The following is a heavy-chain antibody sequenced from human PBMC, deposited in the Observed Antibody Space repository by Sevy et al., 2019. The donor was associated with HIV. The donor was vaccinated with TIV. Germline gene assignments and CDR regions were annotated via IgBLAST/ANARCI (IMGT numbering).Heavy chain of an antibody. D-gene: IGHD6-13*01. CDR1: GFAFSSHA. CDR3: ARDGGYSIKWYPLY. CDR2: ISYEGTET. J-gene: IGHJ4*01. Sequence: GGSLRLSCAASGFAFSSHAMHWVRQAPGKGLEWVATISYEGTETFYAASVGGRFTISRDNSKNMLSLQIKSLRPEDTAVYYCARDGGYSIKWYPLYWGHGTLVTVSS. V-gene: IGHV3-30-3*01.